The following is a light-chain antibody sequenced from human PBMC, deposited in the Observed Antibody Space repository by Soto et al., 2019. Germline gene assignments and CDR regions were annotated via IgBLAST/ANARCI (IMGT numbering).Light chain of an antibody. Sequence: EIAVTQSPSPGARSPGYSAALSCRASQSVSSNLAWYQQRPGQAPRLLIYDASNRATGIPARFSGSGSGTDFTLTISGLEPEDFAIYYCQHRNNRPFSFGPGTKVDIK. CDR2: DAS. CDR3: QHRNNRPFS. V-gene: IGKV3-11*01. J-gene: IGKJ3*01. CDR1: QSVSSN.